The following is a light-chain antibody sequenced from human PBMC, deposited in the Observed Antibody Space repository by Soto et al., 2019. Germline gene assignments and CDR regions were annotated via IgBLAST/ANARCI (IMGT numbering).Light chain of an antibody. CDR3: QQYNTWTLP. CDR2: DAY. J-gene: IGKJ3*01. V-gene: IGKV3-15*01. Sequence: ETVMTQSPATLSVSPGERPTLSCRASQSVSINLAWYQHKPGQAPRLLIYDAYPRATGIPARFSGSGSGTEFTLTISSLQSEDFAVYYCQQYNTWTLPLGPGTKVDIK. CDR1: QSVSIN.